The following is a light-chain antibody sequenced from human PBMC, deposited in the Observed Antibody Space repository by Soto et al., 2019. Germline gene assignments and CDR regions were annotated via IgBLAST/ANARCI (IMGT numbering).Light chain of an antibody. Sequence: DIQMTQSPSSLSASVGDTVTITCRARQTVRNYLNWYQHKRGKAPSLLISTATSSRSGVPSRFSGSGSGTDFNLTISILQPEDLATYYCQQTYSTPNTFGQGTKVE. CDR3: QQTYSTPNT. CDR2: TAT. CDR1: QTVRNY. J-gene: IGKJ1*01. V-gene: IGKV1-39*01.